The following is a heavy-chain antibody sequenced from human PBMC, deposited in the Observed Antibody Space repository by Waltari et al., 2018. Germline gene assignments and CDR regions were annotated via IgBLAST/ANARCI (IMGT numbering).Heavy chain of an antibody. CDR1: GFTFSSYA. CDR3: ARGIAAAGPFDY. J-gene: IGHJ4*02. D-gene: IGHD6-13*01. V-gene: IGHV3-23*01. CDR2: ISGSGGST. Sequence: EVQLLESGGGLVQPGGSLRLSCAASGFTFSSYAMSWVRQAPGKGLEWVSAISGSGGSTYYADSVKGRFTISRDNSKNTLYLQMSSLRSEDTAVYYCARGIAAAGPFDYWGQGTLVTVSS.